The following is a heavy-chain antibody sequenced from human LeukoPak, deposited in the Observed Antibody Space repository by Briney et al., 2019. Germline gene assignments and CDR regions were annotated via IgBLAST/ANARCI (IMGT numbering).Heavy chain of an antibody. D-gene: IGHD4-23*01. CDR1: GYSFTSYW. CDR2: IYPGDSDT. J-gene: IGHJ5*02. V-gene: IGHV5-51*01. Sequence: GXXLKISCKGSGYSFTSYWIGWVRQMPGKGLEWMGIIYPGDSDTRYSPSFQGQVTISADKSISTAYLQWSSLKASDTAMYYCARRLIRGYNWFDPWGQGTLVTVSS. CDR3: ARRLIRGYNWFDP.